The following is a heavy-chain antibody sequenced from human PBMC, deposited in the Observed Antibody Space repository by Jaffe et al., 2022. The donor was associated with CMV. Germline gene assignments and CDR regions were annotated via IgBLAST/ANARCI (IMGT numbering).Heavy chain of an antibody. J-gene: IGHJ6*02. CDR1: GFTFSSYA. V-gene: IGHV3-23*01. CDR2: ISGSGGST. D-gene: IGHD3-10*01. Sequence: EVQLLESGGGLVQPGGSLRLSCAASGFTFSSYAMSWVRQAPGKGLEWVSAISGSGGSTYYADSVKGRFTISRDNSKNTLYLQMNSLRAEDTAVYYCAKYPYYYGSGSYYKGVYYYYGMDVWGQGTTVTVSS. CDR3: AKYPYYYGSGSYYKGVYYYYGMDV.